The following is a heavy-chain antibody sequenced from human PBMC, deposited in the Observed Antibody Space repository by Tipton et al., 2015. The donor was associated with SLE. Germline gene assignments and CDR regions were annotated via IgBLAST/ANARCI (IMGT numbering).Heavy chain of an antibody. V-gene: IGHV3-23*01. D-gene: IGHD3-10*01. CDR3: AKTAGAMVRGVIIEGYFDY. Sequence: SLRLSCAASGFTFSSYAMSWVRQAPGKGLEWVSAISGSGGSTYYADSVTGRFTISRDNSKNTLYLQMNSLRAEDTAVYYCAKTAGAMVRGVIIEGYFDYWGQGTLVTVSS. J-gene: IGHJ4*02. CDR1: GFTFSSYA. CDR2: ISGSGGST.